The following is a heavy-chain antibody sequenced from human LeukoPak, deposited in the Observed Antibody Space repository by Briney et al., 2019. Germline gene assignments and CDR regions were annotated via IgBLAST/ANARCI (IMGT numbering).Heavy chain of an antibody. D-gene: IGHD3-16*01. CDR2: ISSDGSNK. Sequence: GGSLRLSCAASGFTFSVHALHWVRRAPGKGLEWVAVISSDGSNKYYADSVKGRFTISRDNSKNTLYLQMNSLRAEDTAVYYCAKVPDYDYVWGFDYWGQGTLVTVSS. J-gene: IGHJ4*02. CDR1: GFTFSVHA. CDR3: AKVPDYDYVWGFDY. V-gene: IGHV3-30-3*01.